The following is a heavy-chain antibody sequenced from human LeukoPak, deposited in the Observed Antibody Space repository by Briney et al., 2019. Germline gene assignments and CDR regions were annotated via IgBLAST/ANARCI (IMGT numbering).Heavy chain of an antibody. CDR3: ASGWKEDN. D-gene: IGHD1-1*01. CDR1: GSTFSTYW. J-gene: IGHJ4*02. Sequence: GGSLRLSCAASGSTFSTYWMNWVRQAPGKGLEWVANIKQDGSEKYYVDSVKGRSTISRDNAKNSLYLQMNSLRVEDTAVYYCASGWKEDNWGQGTLVTVPS. V-gene: IGHV3-7*05. CDR2: IKQDGSEK.